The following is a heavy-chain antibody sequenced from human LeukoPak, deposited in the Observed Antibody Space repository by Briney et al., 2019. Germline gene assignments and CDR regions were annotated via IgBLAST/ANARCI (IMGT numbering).Heavy chain of an antibody. CDR2: IKQDGSEK. V-gene: IGHV3-7*01. J-gene: IGHJ4*02. CDR3: AKVTEAYYFDY. D-gene: IGHD2-21*02. Sequence: GGSLRLSCAASGFTFSSYWMSWVRQAPGKGLEWVANIKQDGSEKYYVDSVKGRFTIFRDNAKNSLYLQMNSLRAEDTAVYYCAKVTEAYYFDYWGQGTLVTVSS. CDR1: GFTFSSYW.